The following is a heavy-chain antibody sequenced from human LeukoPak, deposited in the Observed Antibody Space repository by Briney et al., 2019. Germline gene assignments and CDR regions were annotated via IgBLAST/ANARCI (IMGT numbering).Heavy chain of an antibody. CDR1: GGSISSSNW. D-gene: IGHD2-2*01. V-gene: IGHV4-4*02. CDR2: IYHSGST. J-gene: IGHJ5*02. CDR3: ARSCRSTSCYSSADWFDP. Sequence: PSETLSLTCAVSGGSISSSNWWSWVRQPPGKGLEWIGEIYHSGSTNYNPSLKSRVTISVDKSKNQFSLKLSSVTAADTAVYYCARSCRSTSCYSSADWFDPWGQGTLVTVSS.